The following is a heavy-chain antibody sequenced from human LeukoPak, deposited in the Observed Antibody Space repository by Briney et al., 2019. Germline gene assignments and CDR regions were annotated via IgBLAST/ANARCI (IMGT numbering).Heavy chain of an antibody. D-gene: IGHD6-13*01. J-gene: IGHJ4*02. CDR2: INTNTGNP. CDR3: ARARDGSSWSPQMN. CDR1: GYTFTSYA. Sequence: EASVKVSCKASGYTFTSYAMNWVRQAPGLGLEWMGWINTNTGNPTYAQGFTGRFVFSLDTSVSTAYLQISSLKAEDTAVYYCARARDGSSWSPQMNWGQGTLVTVSS. V-gene: IGHV7-4-1*02.